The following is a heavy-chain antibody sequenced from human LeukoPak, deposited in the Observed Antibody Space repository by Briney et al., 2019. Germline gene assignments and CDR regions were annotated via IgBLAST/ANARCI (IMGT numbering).Heavy chain of an antibody. CDR1: GYTFTSYD. J-gene: IGHJ3*01. CDR3: ARVLMITFGGVTVTGAFDL. V-gene: IGHV1-8*01. Sequence: ASVKVSCKASGYTFTSYDINWVRQATGQGLEWMGWMNPNSGNTGYAQKFQGRVTMARNTSISTAYMELSSLRSEDTAMYYCARVLMITFGGVTVTGAFDLWGQGTMVTVSS. CDR2: MNPNSGNT. D-gene: IGHD3-16*01.